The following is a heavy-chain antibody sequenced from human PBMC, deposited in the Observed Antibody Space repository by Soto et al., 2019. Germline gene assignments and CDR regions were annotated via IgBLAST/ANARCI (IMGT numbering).Heavy chain of an antibody. Sequence: ELQLVESGGGLVEPGGCLRLSCAASGFTFSRYYMNWVRQAPGKGLEWVSSISTTSTYTHYADSLKGRFTISRDNAKKLLYLQMDSLRAEDTAVYYCARDDGLSSTNVKAFDIWGQGTKVTVSS. CDR1: GFTFSRYY. J-gene: IGHJ3*02. CDR3: ARDDGLSSTNVKAFDI. D-gene: IGHD2-2*01. V-gene: IGHV3-21*02. CDR2: ISTTSTYT.